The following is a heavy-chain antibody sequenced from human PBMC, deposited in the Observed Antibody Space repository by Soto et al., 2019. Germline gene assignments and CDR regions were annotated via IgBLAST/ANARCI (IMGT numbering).Heavy chain of an antibody. CDR3: VRDLYRSATMPCLDH. V-gene: IGHV3-23*01. J-gene: IGHJ4*02. CDR2: ISDTGGDS. Sequence: GGSLRLSCEASGFTFINYAMSWVRQSPGKGLEWVSSISDTGGDSYYADSMDGRFTVSRDNSKNTLYLQINSLRAEDTAIYYCVRDLYRSATMPCLDHWGQGALVAVSS. D-gene: IGHD1-1*01. CDR1: GFTFINYA.